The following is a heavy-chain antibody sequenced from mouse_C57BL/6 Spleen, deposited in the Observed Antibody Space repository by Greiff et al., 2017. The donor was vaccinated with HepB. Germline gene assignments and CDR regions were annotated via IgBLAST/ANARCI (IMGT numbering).Heavy chain of an antibody. CDR1: GYTFTSYW. CDR2: IYPGNSDT. D-gene: IGHD1-1*01. V-gene: IGHV1-5*01. Sequence: VQLQQSGTVLARPGASVKMSCKTSGYTFTSYWMHWVKQRPGQGLEWIGAIYPGNSDTSYNQKFKGKAKLTAVTSASTAYMELSSLTNEDSAVYYCTRSDYGSTLYAMDYWGQGTSVTVSS. CDR3: TRSDYGSTLYAMDY. J-gene: IGHJ4*01.